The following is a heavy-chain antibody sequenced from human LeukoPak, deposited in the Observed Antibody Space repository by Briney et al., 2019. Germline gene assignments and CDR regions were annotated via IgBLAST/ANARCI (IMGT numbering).Heavy chain of an antibody. CDR3: ARGSDSSGGYYYYMDV. CDR1: GGSFSGYY. D-gene: IGHD6-25*01. J-gene: IGHJ6*03. Sequence: SETLSLTCAVYGGSFSGYYWSWIRQPPGQGLEWIGEINHSGSTNYNPSLKSRVTISVDTSKDQFSLKLSSVPAADTAVYYCARGSDSSGGYYYYMDVWGKGTTVTVSS. CDR2: INHSGST. V-gene: IGHV4-34*01.